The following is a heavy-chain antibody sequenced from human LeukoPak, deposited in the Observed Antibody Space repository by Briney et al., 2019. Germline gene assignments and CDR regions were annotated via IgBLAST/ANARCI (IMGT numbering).Heavy chain of an antibody. Sequence: SETLSLTCTVSGGSIRSSSYYWGWIRQPPGKGLEWIGSIYYSGSTYYNPSLKSRVTISVDTSKNQFSLKLSSVTAADTAVYYCARHGSGSYYWNYYYYGMDVWGQGTTVTVSS. CDR1: GGSIRSSSYY. CDR2: IYYSGST. D-gene: IGHD3-10*01. V-gene: IGHV4-39*01. CDR3: ARHGSGSYYWNYYYYGMDV. J-gene: IGHJ6*02.